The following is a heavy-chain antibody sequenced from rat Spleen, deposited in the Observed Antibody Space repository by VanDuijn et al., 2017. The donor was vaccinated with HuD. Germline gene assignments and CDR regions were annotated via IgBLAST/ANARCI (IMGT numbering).Heavy chain of an antibody. D-gene: IGHD2-2*01. Sequence: EVQLVESGGGLVQPGRSLKLSCVASGFTFNNYWMTWIRQAPGKGLEWVASISSGGGGTYYPDSVKGRFTISRDNAKSTLYLQMDSLRSEDTASYYCTRAGFLRDWYFDFWGPGTMVTVSS. V-gene: IGHV5-31*01. J-gene: IGHJ1*01. CDR1: GFTFNNYW. CDR3: TRAGFLRDWYFDF. CDR2: ISSGGGGT.